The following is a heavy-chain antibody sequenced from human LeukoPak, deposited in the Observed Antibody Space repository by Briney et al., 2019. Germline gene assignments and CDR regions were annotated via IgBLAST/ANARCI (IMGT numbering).Heavy chain of an antibody. CDR2: ISSSGNKI. Sequence: GGSLRLSCAASDFTFSSYNMNWVRQAPGKGLEWVSSISSSGNKIYYADSVKGRFTISRDNAKNSLYLQMNSLRAEDTAVYYCAREPFWSSYYYNLHLDYWGQGTLVTVSS. V-gene: IGHV3-21*01. D-gene: IGHD3-3*01. CDR3: AREPFWSSYYYNLHLDY. J-gene: IGHJ4*02. CDR1: DFTFSSYN.